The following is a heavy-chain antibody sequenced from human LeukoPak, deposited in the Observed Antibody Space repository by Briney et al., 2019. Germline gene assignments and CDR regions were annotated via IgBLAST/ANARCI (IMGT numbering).Heavy chain of an antibody. J-gene: IGHJ4*02. Sequence: ASVKVSCKASGYTFTSYAMNWVRQAPGQGLEWMGWINTNTGNPTYAQGFTGRFVFSLDTSVSTAYLQISSLKAEDTAVYYCAGDYSFYDSSGSWPYYFDYWGQGTLVTVSS. CDR1: GYTFTSYA. V-gene: IGHV7-4-1*02. D-gene: IGHD3-22*01. CDR3: AGDYSFYDSSGSWPYYFDY. CDR2: INTNTGNP.